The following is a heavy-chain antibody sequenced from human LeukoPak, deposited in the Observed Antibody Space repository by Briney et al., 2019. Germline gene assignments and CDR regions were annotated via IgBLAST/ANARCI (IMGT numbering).Heavy chain of an antibody. CDR1: GASISSYL. J-gene: IGHJ4*02. D-gene: IGHD6-19*01. CDR2: MHSSVST. Sequence: SETLSLTCTVSGASISSYLWSWIRQPAGKGLEWIGRMHSSVSTSYNPSLKSRVTMSVDTSKNQFSLKLSSVTAADTALYYCARQSSGWRFYFDYWGQGTLVTVSS. CDR3: ARQSSGWRFYFDY. V-gene: IGHV4-4*07.